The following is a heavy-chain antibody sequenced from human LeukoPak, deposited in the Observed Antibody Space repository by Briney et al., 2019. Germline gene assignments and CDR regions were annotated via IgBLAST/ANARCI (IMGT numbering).Heavy chain of an antibody. Sequence: GASVKVSCKASGYTLTAYYIHWVRQAPGQGLEWMGWISPNSGDTDYAQKFQGRVTMTRDTPISTVYMALSSLRSDDTAMYYCARIISYGGSHGFDLWGQGTMVTVSS. CDR2: ISPNSGDT. V-gene: IGHV1-2*02. CDR1: GYTLTAYY. D-gene: IGHD1-26*01. CDR3: ARIISYGGSHGFDL. J-gene: IGHJ3*01.